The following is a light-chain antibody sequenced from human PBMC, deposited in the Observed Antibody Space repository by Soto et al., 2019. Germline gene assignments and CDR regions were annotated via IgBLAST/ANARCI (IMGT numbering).Light chain of an antibody. V-gene: IGKV1-39*01. Sequence: DIQMTRSPSSLSASVGNRVTITCRASQSISTYLNWYQKKPGKAPNLLIYDASRLQSGVPSRFSGSGGGTDFTLTISSLEPEDFAVYYCQQRNNWPPGITFGQGTRLEI. J-gene: IGKJ5*01. CDR2: DAS. CDR1: QSISTY. CDR3: QQRNNWPPGIT.